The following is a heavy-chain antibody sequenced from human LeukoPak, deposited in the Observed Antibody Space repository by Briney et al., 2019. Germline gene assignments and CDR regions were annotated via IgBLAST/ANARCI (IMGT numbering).Heavy chain of an antibody. CDR1: GFTFSSYW. CDR2: IKQDGSEK. CDR3: ARLGQYYYYYYMDV. V-gene: IGHV3-7*01. Sequence: GGSLRLSCAASGFTFSSYWMSWVRQAPGKGLEWVANIKQDGSEKYYVDSAKGRFTISRDNAKNSLYLQMNSLRAEDTAVYYCARLGQYYYYYYMDVWGKGTTVTVSS. J-gene: IGHJ6*03.